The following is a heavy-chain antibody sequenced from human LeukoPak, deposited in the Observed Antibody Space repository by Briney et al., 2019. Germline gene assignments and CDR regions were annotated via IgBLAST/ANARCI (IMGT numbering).Heavy chain of an antibody. V-gene: IGHV4-61*05. CDR1: GGSISSSSYY. J-gene: IGHJ6*03. CDR2: IYYSGST. D-gene: IGHD3-22*01. CDR3: ARGHSSGHQPYYYMDV. Sequence: PSETLSLTCTVSGGSISSSSYYWGWIRQPPGKGLEWIGYIYYSGSTNYNPSLKSRVTISVDTSKNQFSLKLSSVTAADTAVYYCARGHSSGHQPYYYMDVWGKGTTVTISS.